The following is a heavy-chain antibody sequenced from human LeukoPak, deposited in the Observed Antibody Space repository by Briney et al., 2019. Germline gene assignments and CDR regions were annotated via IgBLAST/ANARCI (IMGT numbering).Heavy chain of an antibody. CDR1: RGTFSSYA. Sequence: SVKVSCNASRGTFSSYAISWVRQAPGQGLEWMGGIIPIFGTANYAQKFQGRVTITADESTSTAYMELSSLRSEDTAVYYCASPYRRDIVVVPAAIYYFDYWGQGTLVTVSS. CDR2: IIPIFGTA. V-gene: IGHV1-69*01. D-gene: IGHD2-2*01. CDR3: ASPYRRDIVVVPAAIYYFDY. J-gene: IGHJ4*02.